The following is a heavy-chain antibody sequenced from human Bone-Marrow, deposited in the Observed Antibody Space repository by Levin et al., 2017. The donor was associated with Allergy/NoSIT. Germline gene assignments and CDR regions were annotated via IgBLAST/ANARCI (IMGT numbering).Heavy chain of an antibody. CDR3: ASRHSTPGGLEV. CDR1: GFNFSKST. V-gene: IGHV3-21*01. D-gene: IGHD6-13*01. J-gene: IGHJ6*02. Sequence: GGSLRLSCAASGFNFSKSTMHWVRQAPGKGLEWASSISSSSAYIHYTDSVKGRFTVFRDNAKNSLYLQMNSLRAEDTALYYCASRHSTPGGLEVWGQGTTVTVSS. CDR2: ISSSSAYI.